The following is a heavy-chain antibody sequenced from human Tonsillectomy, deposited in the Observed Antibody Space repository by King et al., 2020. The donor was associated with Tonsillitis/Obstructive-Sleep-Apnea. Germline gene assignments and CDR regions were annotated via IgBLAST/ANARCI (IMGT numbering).Heavy chain of an antibody. CDR2: LYYGGST. D-gene: IGHD2-15*01. Sequence: QLQESGPGLVKPSETLSLTCSVSGGSISSSTYYWCWIRQSSGKVLEWIGSLYYGGSTYYSPSLRSRVTISVDTSKNQFSLKLSSVTAADTAVYYCASPFCSSGTCYVDFWGQGTLVTVSS. J-gene: IGHJ4*02. V-gene: IGHV4-39*01. CDR3: ASPFCSSGTCYVDF. CDR1: GGSISSSTYY.